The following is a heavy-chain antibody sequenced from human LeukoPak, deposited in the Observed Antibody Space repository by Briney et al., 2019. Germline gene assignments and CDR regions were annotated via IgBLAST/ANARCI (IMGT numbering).Heavy chain of an antibody. CDR3: AKHAAGATKSYYYGVDV. Sequence: GGSLRLSCAASGFTFSSYSMNWVRRAPGKGLEWVSYISSSSSTIYYADSVKGRFTISRDNAKNSLYLQMNSLRAEDTAVYYCAKHAAGATKSYYYGVDVWGQGTTVTVSS. J-gene: IGHJ6*02. V-gene: IGHV3-48*04. CDR1: GFTFSSYS. D-gene: IGHD1-26*01. CDR2: ISSSSSTI.